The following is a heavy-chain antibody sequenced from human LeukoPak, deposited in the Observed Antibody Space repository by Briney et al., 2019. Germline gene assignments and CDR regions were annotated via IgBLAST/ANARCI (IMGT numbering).Heavy chain of an antibody. V-gene: IGHV3-23*01. Sequence: PGGSLRLSCAASGFTFSSYAMSWVRQAPGKGLEWVSTISGSGGSTYYADSVKGRFTISRDNSKNTLYLQMNSLRAEDTAVYYCAKSIVVVPAARGYYFDYWGQGTLVIVSS. CDR1: GFTFSSYA. J-gene: IGHJ4*02. D-gene: IGHD2-2*01. CDR2: ISGSGGST. CDR3: AKSIVVVPAARGYYFDY.